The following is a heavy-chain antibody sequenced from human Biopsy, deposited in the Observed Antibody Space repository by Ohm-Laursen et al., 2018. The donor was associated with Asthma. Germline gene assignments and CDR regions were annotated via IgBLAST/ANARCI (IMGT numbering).Heavy chain of an antibody. CDR1: GGSLSGYY. J-gene: IGHJ6*02. V-gene: IGHV4-59*01. CDR3: ARGSSSRLSQWELLVSGGKRAHSYYGMDV. CDR2: ISYSIEYSGST. D-gene: IGHD1-26*01. Sequence: SETLSLTCTVSGGSLSGYYWSWIRQSPGKGLEWIGYISYSIEYSGSTNYNPSLKSRVTISVDTSKNQFSLKLSSVTAADTAVYYCARGSSSRLSQWELLVSGGKRAHSYYGMDVWGQGTTVTVSS.